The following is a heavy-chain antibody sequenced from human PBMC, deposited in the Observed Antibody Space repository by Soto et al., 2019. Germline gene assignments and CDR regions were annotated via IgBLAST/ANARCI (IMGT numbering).Heavy chain of an antibody. V-gene: IGHV3-23*01. CDR3: AKGGHYQLLGYYSYGMGV. CDR2: ISGSGAST. CDR1: GFTFSSYA. J-gene: IGHJ6*02. D-gene: IGHD2-2*01. Sequence: GGSLRLSCAASGFTFSSYAMSWVRQAPGKGLEWVSAISGSGASTYYADSVKGRFTISRDNSKTTLYLQMNSLRAEDTAVYYCAKGGHYQLLGYYSYGMGVWGQGTTVTVSS.